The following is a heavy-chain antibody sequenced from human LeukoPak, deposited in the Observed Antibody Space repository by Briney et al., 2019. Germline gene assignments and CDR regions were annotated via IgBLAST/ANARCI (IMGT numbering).Heavy chain of an antibody. CDR2: ISYDGSNK. D-gene: IGHD5-18*01. CDR1: GFTFSSYA. CDR3: ARDGYSTDPGAFDI. Sequence: PGRSLRLSCAASGFTFSSYAMHWVRQAPGTGLEGVAVISYDGSNKYYADSVKGRFTISRDNSKNTLYLQMNSLRAEDTAVYYCARDGYSTDPGAFDIWGQGTMVTVSS. J-gene: IGHJ3*02. V-gene: IGHV3-30*04.